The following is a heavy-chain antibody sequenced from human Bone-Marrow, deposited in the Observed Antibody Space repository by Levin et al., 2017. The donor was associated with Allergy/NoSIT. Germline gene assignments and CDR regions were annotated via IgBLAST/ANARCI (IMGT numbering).Heavy chain of an antibody. Sequence: GASVKVSCKSSGYTFSNYGIGWVRQAPGQGPEWMGNIIPMFGTTTYAEKFQDRFTITADESTNTAHMELRSLTSEDTAVYYCARDRDGYNDWFDPWGQGTLVTVSS. CDR2: IIPMFGTT. CDR1: GYTFSNYG. CDR3: ARDRDGYNDWFDP. D-gene: IGHD5-24*01. J-gene: IGHJ5*02. V-gene: IGHV1-69*13.